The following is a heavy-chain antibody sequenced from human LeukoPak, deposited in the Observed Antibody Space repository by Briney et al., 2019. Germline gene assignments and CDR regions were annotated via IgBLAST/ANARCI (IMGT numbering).Heavy chain of an antibody. CDR1: GLTFSSYA. Sequence: PGGSLRLSCAASGLTFSSYAMSWVRQAPGKGLEWVSAISGSGGSTYYADSVKGRFTISRDNSKNTLYLQMNSLRAEDTAVYYCAGRELRYYYYGMDVWGQGTTVTVSS. D-gene: IGHD1-26*01. CDR2: ISGSGGST. V-gene: IGHV3-23*01. CDR3: AGRELRYYYYGMDV. J-gene: IGHJ6*02.